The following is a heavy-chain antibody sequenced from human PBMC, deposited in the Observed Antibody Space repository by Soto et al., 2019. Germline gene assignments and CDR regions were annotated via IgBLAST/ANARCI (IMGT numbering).Heavy chain of an antibody. J-gene: IGHJ6*02. Sequence: ASVKVSCKASGYTFTGYYMHWVRQAPGQGLEWMGWINPNSGGTNYAQKFQGRVTMTRDTSISTAYMELSRLRSDDTAVYYCARRGSLYCSSTSCQENYYYYGMDVWGQGTTVTVSS. CDR3: ARRGSLYCSSTSCQENYYYYGMDV. CDR2: INPNSGGT. CDR1: GYTFTGYY. D-gene: IGHD2-2*01. V-gene: IGHV1-2*02.